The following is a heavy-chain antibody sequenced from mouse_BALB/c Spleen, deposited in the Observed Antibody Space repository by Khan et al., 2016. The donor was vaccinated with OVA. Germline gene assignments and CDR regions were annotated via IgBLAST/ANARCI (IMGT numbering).Heavy chain of an antibody. CDR2: ISGDSSTI. CDR1: GFTFSSYG. J-gene: IGHJ2*01. D-gene: IGHD1-1*01. V-gene: IGHV5-17*02. CDR3: ATSYFYGYYFDY. Sequence: EVELVESGGGLVQPGGSRKLSCAASGFTFSSYGMHWVRQAPEKGLEWVAYISGDSSTIYYADTVEGRFTISRDNPKNTLFLQMTSLMSEDTARYYCATSYFYGYYFDYWGPGTTLTVSS.